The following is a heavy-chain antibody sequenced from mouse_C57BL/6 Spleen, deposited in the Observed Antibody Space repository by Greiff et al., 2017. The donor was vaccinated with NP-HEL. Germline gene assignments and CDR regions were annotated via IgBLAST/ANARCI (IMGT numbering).Heavy chain of an antibody. D-gene: IGHD2-4*01. CDR3: ARGNDYDEEKGY. CDR2: ISSGSSTI. CDR1: GFTFSDYG. Sequence: EVQRVESGGGLVKPGGSLKLSCAASGFTFSDYGMHWVRQAPEKGLEWVAYISSGSSTIYYADTVKGRFTISRDNAKNTLFLQMTRLRSEDTAMYYCARGNDYDEEKGYWGQGTTLTVSS. J-gene: IGHJ2*01. V-gene: IGHV5-17*01.